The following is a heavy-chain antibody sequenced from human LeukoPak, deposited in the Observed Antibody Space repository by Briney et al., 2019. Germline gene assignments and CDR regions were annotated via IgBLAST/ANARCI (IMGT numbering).Heavy chain of an antibody. CDR2: INHSGST. D-gene: IGHD6-13*01. J-gene: IGHJ4*02. V-gene: IGHV4-34*01. CDR3: ASYQLAFDY. Sequence: SETLPLTCAVYGGSFSGYYWSWIRQPPGKGLEWIGEINHSGSTNYSPSLKSRVTISVDTSKNQFSLKLSSVTAADTAVYYCASYQLAFDYWGQGTLVTVSS. CDR1: GGSFSGYY.